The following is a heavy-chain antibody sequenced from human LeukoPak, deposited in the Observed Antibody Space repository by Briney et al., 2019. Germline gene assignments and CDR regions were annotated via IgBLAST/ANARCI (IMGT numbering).Heavy chain of an antibody. Sequence: PSETLSLTCTVSGGSISSSSYYWGWIRQPPGKGLEWIGSIYYSGSTYYNPSLKSRVTISVDTSKNQFSLKLSSVTAADTAAYYCARWALSGIAVAGGYYFDYWGQGTLVTVSS. CDR1: GGSISSSSYY. CDR3: ARWALSGIAVAGGYYFDY. J-gene: IGHJ4*02. CDR2: IYYSGST. D-gene: IGHD6-19*01. V-gene: IGHV4-39*01.